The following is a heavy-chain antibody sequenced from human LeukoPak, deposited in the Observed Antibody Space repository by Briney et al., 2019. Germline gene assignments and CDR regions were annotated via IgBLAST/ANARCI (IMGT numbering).Heavy chain of an antibody. CDR2: IYYSGST. J-gene: IGHJ6*03. D-gene: IGHD6-19*01. Sequence: SETLSLTCTVSGGSISSSSYYWGWIRQPPGKGLEWIGSIYYSGSTYYNPSLKSRVTISVDTSKNQFSLKLSSVTAADTAVYYCARDKSIAVSNYYYYYMDVWGKGTTVTVSS. V-gene: IGHV4-39*07. CDR3: ARDKSIAVSNYYYYYMDV. CDR1: GGSISSSSYY.